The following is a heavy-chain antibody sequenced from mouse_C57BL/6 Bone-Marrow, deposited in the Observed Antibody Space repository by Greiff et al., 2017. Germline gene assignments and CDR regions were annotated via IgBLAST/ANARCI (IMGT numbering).Heavy chain of an antibody. D-gene: IGHD2-3*01. CDR1: GYAFSSSW. Sequence: VQLQQSGPELVKPGASVKISCKASGYAFSSSWMNWVKQRPGKGLEWIGRIYPGDGDTNYNGKFKGKATLTADKSSSTAYMQLSSLTSEDSAVYFCARSRWLLHPDWYFDVWGTGTTVTVSS. CDR3: ARSRWLLHPDWYFDV. V-gene: IGHV1-82*01. J-gene: IGHJ1*03. CDR2: IYPGDGDT.